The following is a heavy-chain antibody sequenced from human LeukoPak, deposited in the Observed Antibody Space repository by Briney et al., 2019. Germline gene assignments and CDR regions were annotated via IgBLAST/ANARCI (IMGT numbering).Heavy chain of an antibody. V-gene: IGHV1-69*05. CDR2: IIPIFGTA. D-gene: IGHD2-15*01. CDR3: ARVACSGGSCYFEYFQH. Sequence: SVKVSCKASGGTFSSYAISWGRQAPGQGLEWMGGIIPIFGTANYAQKFQGRVTITTDESTSTAYMELSSLRSEDTAVYYCARVACSGGSCYFEYFQHWGQGTLVTVSS. CDR1: GGTFSSYA. J-gene: IGHJ1*01.